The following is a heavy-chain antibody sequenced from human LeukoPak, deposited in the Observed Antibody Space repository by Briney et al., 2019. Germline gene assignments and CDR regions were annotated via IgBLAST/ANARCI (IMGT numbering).Heavy chain of an antibody. J-gene: IGHJ6*03. Sequence: SVKVSCKASGGTFSSYAISWVRQAPGQGLGWMGGIIPIFGTANYAQKFQGRVTITADESTSTAYMELSSLRSEDTAVYYCARHGRRYFDWLLSPSYYYYYMDVWGKGTTVTISS. CDR1: GGTFSSYA. D-gene: IGHD3-9*01. CDR2: IIPIFGTA. V-gene: IGHV1-69*13. CDR3: ARHGRRYFDWLLSPSYYYYYMDV.